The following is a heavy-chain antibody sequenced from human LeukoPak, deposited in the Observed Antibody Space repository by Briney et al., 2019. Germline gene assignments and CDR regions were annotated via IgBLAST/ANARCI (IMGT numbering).Heavy chain of an antibody. CDR2: INPNSGGT. CDR3: ARVTDFWSGYPNY. V-gene: IGHV1-2*02. D-gene: IGHD3-3*01. CDR1: GYTFTGYY. J-gene: IGHJ4*02. Sequence: ASVKVSCKASGYTFTGYYMHWVRQAPGQGLEWMGWINPNSGGTNYAQKFQGRVTMTRDTSISTAYMELSRLRSDDTAVYYCARVTDFWSGYPNYWGQGTLVTVSS.